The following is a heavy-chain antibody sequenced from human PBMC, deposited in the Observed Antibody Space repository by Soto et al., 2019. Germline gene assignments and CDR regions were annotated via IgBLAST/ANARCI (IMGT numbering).Heavy chain of an antibody. Sequence: QVQLVESGGGVVQPGRSLRLSCAASGFTFSSYGMHWVRQAPGKGLEWVAVIWYDGSNKYYADSVKGRFTISRDNSKNTLYLQMNILRAENTAVYYCARGHYYGSGSRDAFYIWGQGTMVTVSS. CDR1: GFTFSSYG. V-gene: IGHV3-33*01. CDR2: IWYDGSNK. CDR3: ARGHYYGSGSRDAFYI. D-gene: IGHD3-10*01. J-gene: IGHJ3*02.